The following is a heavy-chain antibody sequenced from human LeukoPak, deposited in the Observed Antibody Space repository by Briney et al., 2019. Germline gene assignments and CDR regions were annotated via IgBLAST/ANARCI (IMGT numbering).Heavy chain of an antibody. D-gene: IGHD2-2*01. CDR1: GYSFTDYW. J-gene: IGHJ6*02. CDR3: ARHPDCTRTSCYVDYYGMDV. V-gene: IGHV5-51*01. CDR2: IYPDDSDT. Sequence: PGESLKISCKGSGYSFTDYWIGWVRQTPGKGLEWMGIIYPDDSDTRYSASFQGQVTISADKSISTAYLQWSSLKASDTAMYYCARHPDCTRTSCYVDYYGMDVWGQGTTVTVSS.